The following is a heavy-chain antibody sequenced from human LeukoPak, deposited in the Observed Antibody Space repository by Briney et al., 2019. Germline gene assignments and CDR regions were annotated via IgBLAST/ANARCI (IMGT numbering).Heavy chain of an antibody. J-gene: IGHJ4*02. V-gene: IGHV3-30*18. D-gene: IGHD6-13*01. Sequence: GGSLRLSCAASGFTFSSYGMHWVRQAPGKGLEWVAVISYDGSNKYYADSVKGRFTISRDNSKNTLYLQMNSLRAEDTAVYYWAKFEGYSSWVGDYWAQETLVTVSS. CDR3: AKFEGYSSWVGDY. CDR2: ISYDGSNK. CDR1: GFTFSSYG.